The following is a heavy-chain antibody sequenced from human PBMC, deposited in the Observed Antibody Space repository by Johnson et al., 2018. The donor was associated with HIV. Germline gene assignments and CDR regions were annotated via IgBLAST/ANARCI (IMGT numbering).Heavy chain of an antibody. CDR3: ARDNLADNEYNPDAFDI. J-gene: IGHJ3*02. V-gene: IGHV3-7*01. CDR1: EFTFDSYW. CDR2: INQDGNQK. Sequence: VQLVESGGGLVHSGGSLRLSCTASEFTFDSYWMTWVRQAPGKGLEWVANINQDGNQKYYVDSVKGRFTVSRDNAENSVFLQMNSLRDEDTAVYYCARDNLADNEYNPDAFDICGQGTMVIVSS. D-gene: IGHD1-1*01.